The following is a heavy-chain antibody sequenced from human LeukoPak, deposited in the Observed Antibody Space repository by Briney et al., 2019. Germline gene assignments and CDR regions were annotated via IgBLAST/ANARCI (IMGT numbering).Heavy chain of an antibody. D-gene: IGHD6-13*01. Sequence: PGGSLRLSCAASGFTFSSYAMSWVRQAPVKGLEWVSAISGSGGSTYYADSVKGRFTISRDNSKNTLYLQMNSLRAEDTAVYYCARALYSSSWYSDYWGQGTLVTVSS. V-gene: IGHV3-23*01. CDR3: ARALYSSSWYSDY. J-gene: IGHJ4*02. CDR2: ISGSGGST. CDR1: GFTFSSYA.